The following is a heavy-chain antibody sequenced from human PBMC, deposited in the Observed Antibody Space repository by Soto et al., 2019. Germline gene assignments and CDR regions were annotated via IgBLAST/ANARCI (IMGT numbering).Heavy chain of an antibody. CDR1: GFSFSSYA. CDR2: ISGSGGSA. Sequence: EVQLLESGGGLVQPGGSLRLSCVASGFSFSSYAMSWVRQAPGKGLEWVSGISGSGGSAFHADSVRGRFTVSRDNPDNTLYLQMNSLRAEDTAIYYCAKVGNYDFWSGSAIKFNWFDPWGRGTLVTVSS. CDR3: AKVGNYDFWSGSAIKFNWFDP. D-gene: IGHD3-3*01. J-gene: IGHJ5*02. V-gene: IGHV3-23*01.